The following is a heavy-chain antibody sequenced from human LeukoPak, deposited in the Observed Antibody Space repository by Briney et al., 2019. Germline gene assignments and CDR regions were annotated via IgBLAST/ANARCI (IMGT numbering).Heavy chain of an antibody. Sequence: GGSLRLSCAAPGFPFSDYYMSWIRQAPGKGLEWVSYISGSGSTTYYADSVKGRFTISRDNAKNSLYLQMNSLRVEDTVVYYCAREEGGDCSRTSCYTSSWGQGTQVTVST. CDR2: ISGSGSTT. CDR1: GFPFSDYY. J-gene: IGHJ4*02. D-gene: IGHD2-2*02. CDR3: AREEGGDCSRTSCYTSS. V-gene: IGHV3-11*01.